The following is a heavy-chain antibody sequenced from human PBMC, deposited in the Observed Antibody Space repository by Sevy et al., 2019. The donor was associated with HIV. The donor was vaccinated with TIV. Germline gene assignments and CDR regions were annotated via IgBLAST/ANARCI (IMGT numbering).Heavy chain of an antibody. CDR3: TRSGGYSDYGMDV. D-gene: IGHD5-12*01. Sequence: GGSLRLSCAAPGFTFITYDMHWVRHVTGKGLEWFSGVGPAVDTSYPGSVKGRFTISRENAKNSLYLQMNNLRAGDTAVYYCTRSGGYSDYGMDVWGQGTTVTVSS. CDR2: VGPAVDT. V-gene: IGHV3-13*01. CDR1: GFTFITYD. J-gene: IGHJ6*02.